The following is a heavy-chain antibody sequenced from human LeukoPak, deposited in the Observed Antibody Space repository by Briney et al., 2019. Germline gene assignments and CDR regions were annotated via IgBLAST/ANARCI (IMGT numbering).Heavy chain of an antibody. Sequence: PEGSLRLSCAASGFTVSSNYMTWVRQAPGKGLEWVSVLYSGGSTYHADSVKGRFTISRDNSKNTLYLQMNSLRAEDTAVYYCARGGTGYSWFFDYWGQGTLVTVSS. CDR1: GFTVSSNY. D-gene: IGHD3/OR15-3a*01. CDR3: ARGGTGYSWFFDY. J-gene: IGHJ4*02. V-gene: IGHV3-53*01. CDR2: LYSGGST.